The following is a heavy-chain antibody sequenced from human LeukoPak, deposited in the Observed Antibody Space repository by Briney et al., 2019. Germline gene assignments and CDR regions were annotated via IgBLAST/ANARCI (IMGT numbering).Heavy chain of an antibody. D-gene: IGHD6-19*01. V-gene: IGHV4-61*02. CDR3: ARAAEYSSGWYLFDY. CDR1: GGSISSSSYY. Sequence: SETLSLTCTVSGGSISSSSYYWTWIRQPAGKGLVWIGCIYTSGGTNYNPSLKSRVTMSVDTSKNQFSLKLSSVTAADTAMYYCARAAEYSSGWYLFDYWGQGILVTVSA. J-gene: IGHJ4*02. CDR2: IYTSGGT.